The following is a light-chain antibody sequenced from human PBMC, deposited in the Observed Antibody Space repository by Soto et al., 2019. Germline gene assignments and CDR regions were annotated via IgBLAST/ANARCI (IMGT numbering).Light chain of an antibody. J-gene: IGKJ1*01. CDR1: ESLLHSDGNTY. CDR2: QVS. CDR3: MQSSQLRT. Sequence: IVLTQTPLSSPVTLGQPASFSCRSAESLLHSDGNTYLSWLHQRPGQPPRLLIYQVSKRFPGVPDRISGSGAGTNFTLMISRVESEDAGTYFCMQSSQLRTFGQGTKVEIK. V-gene: IGKV2-24*01.